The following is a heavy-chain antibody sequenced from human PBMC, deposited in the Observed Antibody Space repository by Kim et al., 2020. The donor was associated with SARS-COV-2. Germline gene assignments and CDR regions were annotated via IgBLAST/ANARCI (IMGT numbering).Heavy chain of an antibody. D-gene: IGHD3-10*01. Sequence: GRFTISRDKSKHTLYLQMNSLTVEETAVYYCAKGGKGGSGGSGNVDPFDYWGQGTLVTVSS. J-gene: IGHJ4*02. CDR3: AKGGKGGSGGSGNVDPFDY. V-gene: IGHV3-23*01.